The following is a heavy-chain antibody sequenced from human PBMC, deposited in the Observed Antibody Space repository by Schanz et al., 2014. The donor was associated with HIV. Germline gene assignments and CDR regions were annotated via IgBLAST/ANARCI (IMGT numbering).Heavy chain of an antibody. CDR2: IGSGGGYK. CDR3: ARERYCTNGVCRVYGMGV. D-gene: IGHD2-8*01. Sequence: VQVVESGGGVVQPGRSLTLSCATTGFPLRDYGMHWVRQAAGKGLEWVSSIGSGGGYKYYADSVNGRFTISRDNAKNSLHLQMSRLGAEDTAVYYCARERYCTNGVCRVYGMGVWGQGATVTVSS. CDR1: GFPLRDYG. J-gene: IGHJ6*02. V-gene: IGHV3-21*06.